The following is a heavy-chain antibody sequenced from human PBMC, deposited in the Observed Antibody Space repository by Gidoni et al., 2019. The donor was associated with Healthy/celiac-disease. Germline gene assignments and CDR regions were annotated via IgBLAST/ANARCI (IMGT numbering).Heavy chain of an antibody. CDR3: ARGERPANWFDP. V-gene: IGHV3-21*01. D-gene: IGHD1-26*01. J-gene: IGHJ5*02. CDR2: ISSSSSYI. Sequence: EVQLVESGGGLVKPGGSLRLSCAASGFPFSSYSMNWVRQAPGKGLEWVSSISSSSSYIYYSDSVKGRFTISRDNAKNSLYLQMNSLRAEDTAVYYCARGERPANWFDPWGQGTLVTVSS. CDR1: GFPFSSYS.